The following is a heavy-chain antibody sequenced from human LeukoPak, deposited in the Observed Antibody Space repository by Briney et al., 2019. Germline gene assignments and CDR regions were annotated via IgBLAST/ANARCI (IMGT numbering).Heavy chain of an antibody. CDR1: GGSISSYY. CDR2: IYYSGST. J-gene: IGHJ4*02. CDR3: AGDSDGGSLGY. V-gene: IGHV4-59*01. D-gene: IGHD3-16*01. Sequence: RPSETLSLTCTVSGGSISSYYWSWIRQPPGKGLEWIGYIYYSGSTNYNPSLKSRVTISVDTSKNQFSLKLSSVTAADTAVYYCAGDSDGGSLGYWGQGTLVTVSS.